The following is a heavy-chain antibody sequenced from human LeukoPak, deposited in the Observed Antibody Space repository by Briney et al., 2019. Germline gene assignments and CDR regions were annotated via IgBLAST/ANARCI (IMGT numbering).Heavy chain of an antibody. V-gene: IGHV4-39*01. Sequence: SETLSLTCTVSGGSISSGSYYWGWIRQPPGKGLEWIGSIYYSGSTYYNPSLKSRVTISVDTSKNQFSLKLSSVTAADTAVYYCARHEADSSGYYPPFDYWGQGTLVTVSS. D-gene: IGHD3-22*01. CDR3: ARHEADSSGYYPPFDY. CDR1: GGSISSGSYY. J-gene: IGHJ4*02. CDR2: IYYSGST.